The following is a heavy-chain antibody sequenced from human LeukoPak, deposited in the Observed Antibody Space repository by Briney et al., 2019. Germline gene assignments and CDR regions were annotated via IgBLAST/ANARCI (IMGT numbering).Heavy chain of an antibody. Sequence: PGGSLRLSCAASGFTFSSYSMNWVRQAPGKGLEWVSSISSSSSYIYYADSVEGRFTISRDNAKNSLYLQMNSLRAEDTAVYYCARAVGAGYCSSTSCYINWFDPWGQGTLVTVSS. J-gene: IGHJ5*02. CDR1: GFTFSSYS. CDR2: ISSSSSYI. D-gene: IGHD2-2*03. CDR3: ARAVGAGYCSSTSCYINWFDP. V-gene: IGHV3-21*01.